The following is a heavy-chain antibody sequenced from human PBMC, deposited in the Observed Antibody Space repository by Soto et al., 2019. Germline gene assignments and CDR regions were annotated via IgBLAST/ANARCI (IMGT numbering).Heavy chain of an antibody. Sequence: QVQLVESGGGVVQPGRSLRLSCAASGFTFSSYGMHWVRQAPGKGLEWVAVISYDGSNKYYADSVKDRFTISRDNSKNTLYLQMNSLRAEDTAVYYCAKEASASGYETDYWGQGTLVTVSS. V-gene: IGHV3-30*18. CDR3: AKEASASGYETDY. D-gene: IGHD5-12*01. CDR2: ISYDGSNK. J-gene: IGHJ4*02. CDR1: GFTFSSYG.